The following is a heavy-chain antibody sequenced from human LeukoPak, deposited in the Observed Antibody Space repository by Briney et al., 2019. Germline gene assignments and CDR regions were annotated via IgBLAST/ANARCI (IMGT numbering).Heavy chain of an antibody. CDR2: INHSGST. CDR1: GGSFSGYY. J-gene: IGHJ4*02. CDR3: AAGGDDFDY. V-gene: IGHV4-34*01. D-gene: IGHD3-16*01. Sequence: PSENLSLTCAVYGGSFSGYYWSWIRQPPGKGLEWIGEINHSGSTNYNPSLKSRVTISVDTSKNQFSLKLSSVTAADTAVYYCAAGGDDFDYWGQGTLVTVSS.